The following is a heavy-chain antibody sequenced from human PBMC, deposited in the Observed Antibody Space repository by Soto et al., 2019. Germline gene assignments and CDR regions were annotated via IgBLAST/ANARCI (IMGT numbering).Heavy chain of an antibody. Sequence: GGSLRLSCAASGFAFSNYAMTWVRQAPGTGLEWVSSISESDDKTYYADSVTGRFTVSIDNSKNTLYLQLNSLRAEDTALYYCARHSGNSIYYNTDVWGLGTTVTVSS. D-gene: IGHD1-1*01. CDR3: ARHSGNSIYYNTDV. J-gene: IGHJ6*03. V-gene: IGHV3-23*01. CDR1: GFAFSNYA. CDR2: ISESDDKT.